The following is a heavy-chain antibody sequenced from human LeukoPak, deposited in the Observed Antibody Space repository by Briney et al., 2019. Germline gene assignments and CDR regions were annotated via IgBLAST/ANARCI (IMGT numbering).Heavy chain of an antibody. CDR2: ISGDGGSR. J-gene: IGHJ4*02. CDR1: GFTFDDYA. CDR3: AKGADPLTWRMTTVAGTRFDF. V-gene: IGHV3-43*02. D-gene: IGHD6-19*01. Sequence: GGSLRLSCAVAGFTFDDYAMHWVRQAPGKGLEWVSLISGDGGSRYYAGSVKGRFTVSRDNSKNSLYLQMNRLRTEDTAFYYCAKGADPLTWRMTTVAGTRFDFWGQGTLVTFSS.